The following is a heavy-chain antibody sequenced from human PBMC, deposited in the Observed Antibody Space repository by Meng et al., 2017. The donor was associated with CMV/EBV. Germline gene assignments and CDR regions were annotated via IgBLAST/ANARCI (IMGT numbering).Heavy chain of an antibody. D-gene: IGHD5-12*01. CDR3: ARDVDGRGYSAD. V-gene: IGHV3-7*01. CDR1: GFIFSNYW. J-gene: IGHJ4*02. CDR2: IKQDGTER. Sequence: GESLKISCAASGFIFSNYWMSWVRQAPGKGLEWVANIKQDGTERYYVDSVKGRFTISRDNAKNSLFLHMNSLTAEDTAVYYCARDVDGRGYSADWGQGTLVTVSS.